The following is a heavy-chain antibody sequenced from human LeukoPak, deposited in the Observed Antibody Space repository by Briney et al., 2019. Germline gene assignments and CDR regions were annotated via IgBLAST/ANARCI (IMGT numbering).Heavy chain of an antibody. CDR1: GFTFSDYW. Sequence: GSLRLSCAASGFTFSDYWMHWVRQVPGKGLVWVSRIKGDGSEANYADSVKGRFTISRENAKNMFYLKMTTLSADDTAVYYCAKGSGSGWYGWFAPWGQGTLVTVSS. J-gene: IGHJ5*02. CDR3: AKGSGSGWYGWFAP. D-gene: IGHD6-19*01. V-gene: IGHV3-74*01. CDR2: IKGDGSEA.